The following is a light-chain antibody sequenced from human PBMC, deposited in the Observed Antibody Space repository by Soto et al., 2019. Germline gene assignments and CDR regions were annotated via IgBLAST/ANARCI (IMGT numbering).Light chain of an antibody. J-gene: IGKJ5*01. V-gene: IGKV1-39*01. Sequence: DIQMTQSPSSLSASVGDRVTITCRASESISTYLNWYQQRPGKAPNLLIYAASNLQSGVPSRFSGSGSGTDFTLTISSLQPEDSATYYCQQSYGNPPTFGQGTRLEIK. CDR2: AAS. CDR1: ESISTY. CDR3: QQSYGNPPT.